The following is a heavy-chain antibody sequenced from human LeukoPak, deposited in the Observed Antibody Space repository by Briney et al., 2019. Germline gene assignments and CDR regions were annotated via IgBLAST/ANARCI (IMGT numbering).Heavy chain of an antibody. CDR2: IYYSGST. Sequence: WVRQPPGKGLEWIGYIYYSGSTYYNPSLKSRVTISVDTSKNQFSLKLSSVTAADTAVYYCASMIQDYYYYYYMDVWGKGTTVTVSS. D-gene: IGHD3-16*01. CDR3: ASMIQDYYYYYYMDV. V-gene: IGHV4-30-4*08. J-gene: IGHJ6*03.